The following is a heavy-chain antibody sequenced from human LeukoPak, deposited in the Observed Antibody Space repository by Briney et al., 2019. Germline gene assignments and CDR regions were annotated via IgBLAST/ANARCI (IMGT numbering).Heavy chain of an antibody. Sequence: PSETLSLTCTVSGGSISSSSYYWGWIRQPPGKGLEWIGSIYYSGSTYYNPSLKSRVTISVDTSKNQFSLKLSSVTAADTAVYYCARETYYDFHFDPWGQGTLVTVSS. V-gene: IGHV4-39*01. J-gene: IGHJ5*02. CDR1: GGSISSSSYY. CDR3: ARETYYDFHFDP. CDR2: IYYSGST. D-gene: IGHD3-3*01.